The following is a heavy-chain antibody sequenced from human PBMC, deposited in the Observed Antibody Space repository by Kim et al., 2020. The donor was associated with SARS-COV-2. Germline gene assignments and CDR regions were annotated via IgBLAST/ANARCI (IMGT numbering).Heavy chain of an antibody. Sequence: GGSLRLSCAASGFTFSSYAMHWVRQAPGKGLEWVAVIWYDGSNKYYADSVKGRFTISRDNSKNTLYLQMNSLRAEDTAVYYCAKEELGQWLVPGYWGQGTLVTVSS. D-gene: IGHD6-19*01. V-gene: IGHV3-33*06. CDR3: AKEELGQWLVPGY. CDR2: IWYDGSNK. CDR1: GFTFSSYA. J-gene: IGHJ4*02.